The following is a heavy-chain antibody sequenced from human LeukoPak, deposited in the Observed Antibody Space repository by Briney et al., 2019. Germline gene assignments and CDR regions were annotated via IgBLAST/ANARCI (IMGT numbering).Heavy chain of an antibody. CDR2: ISYDGSNK. D-gene: IGHD1-26*01. CDR1: GFTFSSYA. Sequence: GRSLRLSCAASGFTFSSYAMHSVRQAPGKGLEWVAAISYDGSNKYYADSVKGRFTISRDNSKDTLYLHMNSLRAEDTGVYYCARDRVGATSDYWGQGTLVTVTS. CDR3: ARDRVGATSDY. V-gene: IGHV3-30*01. J-gene: IGHJ4*02.